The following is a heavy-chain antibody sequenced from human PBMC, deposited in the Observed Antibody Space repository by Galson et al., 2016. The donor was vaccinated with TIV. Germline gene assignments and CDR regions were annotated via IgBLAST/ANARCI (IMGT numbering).Heavy chain of an antibody. CDR1: GFTFSSFA. Sequence: SLRLSCAASGFTFSSFALSWVRQAPGKGLEWVSTISGRSERAYYADSVKGRFTITRDNFKNTLNLEMTTLRAEDTAVYYCAKDGDYFGSGSFSRFDYWGQGTLVSVSS. J-gene: IGHJ4*02. D-gene: IGHD3-10*01. V-gene: IGHV3-23*01. CDR3: AKDGDYFGSGSFSRFDY. CDR2: ISGRSERA.